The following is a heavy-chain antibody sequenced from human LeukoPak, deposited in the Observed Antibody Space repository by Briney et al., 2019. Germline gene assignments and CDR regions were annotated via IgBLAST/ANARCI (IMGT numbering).Heavy chain of an antibody. CDR2: FDPEDGET. J-gene: IGHJ4*02. CDR3: ATNGYRDY. V-gene: IGHV1-24*01. D-gene: IGHD5-18*01. CDR1: GGTFSSYA. Sequence: ASVKVSCKASGGTFSSYAISWVRQAPGKGLEWMGGFDPEDGETIYAQKFQGRVTMTEDTSTDTAYMELSSLRSEDTAVYYCATNGYRDYWGQGTLVTVSS.